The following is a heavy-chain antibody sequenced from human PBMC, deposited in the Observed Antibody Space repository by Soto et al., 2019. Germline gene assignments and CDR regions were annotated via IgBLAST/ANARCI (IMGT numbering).Heavy chain of an antibody. Sequence: SVKVSCKASGATFSSYTISWVRQPPGQGLEWMGRIIPILGIANYAQKFQGRVTITADKSTSTAYMELSSLRSEDTAVYYCARAHIVVVPAAMEGAFDYWGQGPLVTSPQ. CDR3: ARAHIVVVPAAMEGAFDY. J-gene: IGHJ4*02. V-gene: IGHV1-69*02. CDR1: GATFSSYT. D-gene: IGHD2-2*01. CDR2: IIPILGIA.